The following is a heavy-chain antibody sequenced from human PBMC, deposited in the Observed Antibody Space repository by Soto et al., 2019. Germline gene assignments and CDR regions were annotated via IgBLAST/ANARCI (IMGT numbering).Heavy chain of an antibody. CDR3: ARGSSGDKVDS. CDR1: GGSISTVDYW. CDR2: IYDGGRT. Sequence: QVQLQESGPGLVKPSQTLSLTCTVSGGSISTVDYWWSWIRQSPDMGLEWIGHIYDGGRTYNNPSLESRVTMSLYTSQSQLSLTLNPVSSASTAVYSCARGSSGDKVDSWGQGTVVTVSS. D-gene: IGHD7-27*01. V-gene: IGHV4-30-4*01. J-gene: IGHJ4*02.